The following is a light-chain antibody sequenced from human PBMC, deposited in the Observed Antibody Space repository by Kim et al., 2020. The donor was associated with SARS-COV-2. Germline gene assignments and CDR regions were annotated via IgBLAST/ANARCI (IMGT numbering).Light chain of an antibody. CDR1: KLGDKY. Sequence: VSLRQTASITCSGDKLGDKYASWYQQKPGQSPVLVIYQDTKRPSGIPERFSGSNSGNTATLTISGTQAMDEADYYCQAWDSSTGVFGGGTQLTVL. CDR2: QDT. CDR3: QAWDSSTGV. J-gene: IGLJ2*01. V-gene: IGLV3-1*01.